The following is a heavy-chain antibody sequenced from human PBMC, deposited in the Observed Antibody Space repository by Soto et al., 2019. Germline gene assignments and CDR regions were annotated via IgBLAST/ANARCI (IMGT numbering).Heavy chain of an antibody. CDR2: ISYDGSNK. D-gene: IGHD3-22*01. Sequence: PGGSLRLSCAASGFTFSSYGMHWVRQAPGKGLEWVAVISYDGSNKYYADSVKGRYTISRDNSKNTLYLQMNSLRAEDTAVYYCAKGIYYDSSGYYSWDAFDIWGQGTMXTVSS. CDR3: AKGIYYDSSGYYSWDAFDI. J-gene: IGHJ3*02. V-gene: IGHV3-30*18. CDR1: GFTFSSYG.